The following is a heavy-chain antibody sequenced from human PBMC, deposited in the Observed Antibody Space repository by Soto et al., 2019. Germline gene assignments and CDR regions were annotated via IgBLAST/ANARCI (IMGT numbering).Heavy chain of an antibody. CDR2: IYHTGTT. CDR3: ARRAGWYAVHS. Sequence: QVQLQESGPGLVKPSGTLSLTCAGSGDSVSSNYYWCWVRQPPGKGLAWIGEIYHTGTTNYNPSLKCVVTIPVDTSNNPFALGLISVTAADTAFYYCARRAGWYAVHSWGPGTLVTVSS. CDR1: GDSVSSNYY. V-gene: IGHV4-4*02. D-gene: IGHD6-19*01. J-gene: IGHJ4*02.